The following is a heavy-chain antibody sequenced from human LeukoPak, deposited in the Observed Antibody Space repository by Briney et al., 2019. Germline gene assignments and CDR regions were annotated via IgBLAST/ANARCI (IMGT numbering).Heavy chain of an antibody. CDR2: IRYDGSNK. D-gene: IGHD1-26*01. CDR3: AKDLNRYSGSYPQDY. V-gene: IGHV3-30*02. Sequence: GGSLRLSCAASGFTFSSYGMHWVRQAPGKGLGWVAFIRYDGSNKYYADSVKGRFTISRDNSKNTLYLQMNSLRAEDTAVYYCAKDLNRYSGSYPQDYWGQGTLVTVSS. J-gene: IGHJ4*02. CDR1: GFTFSSYG.